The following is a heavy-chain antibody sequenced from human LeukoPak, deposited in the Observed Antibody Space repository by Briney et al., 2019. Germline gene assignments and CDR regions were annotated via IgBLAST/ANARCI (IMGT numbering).Heavy chain of an antibody. CDR3: ARVGVSYCSSTSCLNFDY. V-gene: IGHV4-59*08. CDR2: IYYSGST. CDR1: GGSISSYY. J-gene: IGHJ4*02. D-gene: IGHD2-2*01. Sequence: SETLSLTCTVSGGSISSYYWSWIRQPPGKGLEWIGYIYYSGSTYYNPSLKSRVTISVDTSKNQFSLKLSSVTAADTAVYYCARVGVSYCSSTSCLNFDYWGQGTLVTVSS.